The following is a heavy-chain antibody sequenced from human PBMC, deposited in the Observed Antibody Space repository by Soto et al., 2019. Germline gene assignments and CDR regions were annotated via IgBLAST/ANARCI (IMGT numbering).Heavy chain of an antibody. CDR2: INPNSGGT. CDR3: AAIAEDFDY. D-gene: IGHD6-13*01. J-gene: IGHJ4*02. Sequence: ASVKVSCKASGYTFTGCYMHWVRQAPGQGLEWMGWINPNSGGTNYAQKFQGWVTMTRDTSISTAYMELSRLRSDDTAVYYCAAIAEDFDYWGQGTLVTVSS. CDR1: GYTFTGCY. V-gene: IGHV1-2*04.